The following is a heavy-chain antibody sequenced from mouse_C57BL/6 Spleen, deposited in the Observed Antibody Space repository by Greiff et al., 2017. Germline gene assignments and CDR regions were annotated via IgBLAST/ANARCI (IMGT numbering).Heavy chain of an antibody. J-gene: IGHJ2*01. D-gene: IGHD1-1*01. CDR2: IYPGDGDT. CDR1: GYAFSSSW. Sequence: VQLQQSGPELVKPGASVKISCKASGYAFSSSWMNWVKQRPGKGLEWIGRIYPGDGDTNYNGKVKGKATLTADKSSSTAYMQLSSLTSEDSAVYFCARYYYGSSYDYFDYWGQGTTLTVSS. V-gene: IGHV1-82*01. CDR3: ARYYYGSSYDYFDY.